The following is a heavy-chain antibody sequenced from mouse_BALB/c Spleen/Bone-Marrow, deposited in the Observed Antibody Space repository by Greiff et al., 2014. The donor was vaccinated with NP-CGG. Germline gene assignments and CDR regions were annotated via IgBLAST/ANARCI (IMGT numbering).Heavy chain of an antibody. CDR3: ARRAFYASDY. CDR1: GFTFSTYY. Sequence: EVKLVESGGGLVKVGESLKLSCAASGFTFSTYYMSWVRQTPEKRLELVAAIYTNDGSTYYPDTVKGRFAISRDNAKNTLYLQMSSLKSEDTALYYCARRAFYASDYWGQGTSVTGSS. V-gene: IGHV5-6-2*01. J-gene: IGHJ4*01. CDR2: IYTNDGST.